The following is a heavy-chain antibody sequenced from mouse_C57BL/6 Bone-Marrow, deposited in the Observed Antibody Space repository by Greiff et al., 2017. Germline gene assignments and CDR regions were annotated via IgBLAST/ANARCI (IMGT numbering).Heavy chain of an antibody. D-gene: IGHD3-2*02. CDR3: AREEGLRPGAMDY. CDR2: IYPGSGST. V-gene: IGHV1-55*01. J-gene: IGHJ4*01. CDR1: GYTFTSYW. Sequence: QVQLQQPGAELVQPGASVKMSCKASGYTFTSYWITWVKQRPGQGLEWIGDIYPGSGSTNYNEKFKSKATLTVDTSSSTAYMQLSSLTSEDSAVYYCAREEGLRPGAMDYWGQGTSVTVSS.